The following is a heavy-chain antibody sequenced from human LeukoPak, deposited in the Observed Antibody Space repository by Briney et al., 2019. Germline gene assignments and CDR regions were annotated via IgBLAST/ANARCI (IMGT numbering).Heavy chain of an antibody. Sequence: GGSLRLSCAASGFTFSSYAMSWVRQAPGKGLEWVSAISGSGGSTYYADSVKGRFTISRDNSKNTLYLQMNSLRAEDTAVYYCAKDRRVGGAHYYYYVAVGGKGTRVTVSS. CDR2: ISGSGGST. CDR1: GFTFSSYA. J-gene: IGHJ6*03. CDR3: AKDRRVGGAHYYYYVAV. V-gene: IGHV3-23*01. D-gene: IGHD3-16*01.